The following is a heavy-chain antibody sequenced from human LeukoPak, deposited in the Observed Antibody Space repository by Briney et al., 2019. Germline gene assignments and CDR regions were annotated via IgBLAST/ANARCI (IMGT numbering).Heavy chain of an antibody. D-gene: IGHD6-13*01. Sequence: GESLKISCKGSGFGFTTYWIGWVRQMPGKGLEWMGIIYPGDSDTGYSPSFQGQVTISADKSISTAYLQWSSLKASDTAMYYCARQFGIAAAGTPNYWGQGTLVTVSS. CDR3: ARQFGIAAAGTPNY. J-gene: IGHJ4*02. CDR1: GFGFTTYW. V-gene: IGHV5-51*01. CDR2: IYPGDSDT.